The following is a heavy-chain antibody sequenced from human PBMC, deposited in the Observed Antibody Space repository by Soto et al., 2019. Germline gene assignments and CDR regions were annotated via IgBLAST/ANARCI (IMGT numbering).Heavy chain of an antibody. Sequence: QVQLQESGPGLVRPSQTLSLTCTVSGGSISSGDYYWMWIRQRPGKGLEWIGYIHYSGSTFYNPSLRSRVIIAVATSKNQFFLKLNSVTAADTAVYYCARDHLPGVLSGYYNYGMDVWGQGTTVTVSS. V-gene: IGHV4-31*03. CDR1: GGSISSGDYY. CDR2: IHYSGST. CDR3: ARDHLPGVLSGYYNYGMDV. J-gene: IGHJ6*02. D-gene: IGHD6-25*01.